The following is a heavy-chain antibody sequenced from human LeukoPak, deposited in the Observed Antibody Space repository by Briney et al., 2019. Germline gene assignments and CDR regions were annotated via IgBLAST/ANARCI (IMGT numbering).Heavy chain of an antibody. V-gene: IGHV1-2*02. CDR3: ARSSPLSLAARRGAEDY. D-gene: IGHD6-6*01. CDR1: GYTFTGYY. CDR2: INPNSGGT. J-gene: IGHJ4*02. Sequence: ASVKVSCRASGYTFTGYYMHWVRQAPGQGLEWMGWINPNSGGTNYAQKFQGRVTMTRDTSISTAYMELSRLRSDDTAVYYCARSSPLSLAARRGAEDYWGQGTLVTVSS.